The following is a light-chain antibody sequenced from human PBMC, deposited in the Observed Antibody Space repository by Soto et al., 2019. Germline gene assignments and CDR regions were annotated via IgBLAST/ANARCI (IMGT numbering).Light chain of an antibody. V-gene: IGKV2-30*01. CDR1: HSLLYRDGNTD. J-gene: IGKJ1*01. CDR3: MQGTHWPWT. CDR2: TVS. Sequence: DVVMTQSPLSLPVTPGQPASISSRSSHSLLYRDGNTDLPWFQQKQGQSPRGXIYTVSKRDSGVPDRFSGSGSDTDFTLRISRVEAEDSGVYYCMQGTHWPWTLGQGTKVDIK.